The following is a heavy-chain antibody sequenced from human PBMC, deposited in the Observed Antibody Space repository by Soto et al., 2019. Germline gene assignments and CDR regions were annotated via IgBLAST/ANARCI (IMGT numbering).Heavy chain of an antibody. CDR2: INPSGGST. V-gene: IGHV1-46*01. J-gene: IGHJ4*02. CDR1: GYTFTSYY. D-gene: IGHD2-8*01. Sequence: ASVKVSCKASGYTFTSYYMHWVRQAPGQGLEWMGIINPSGGSTSYAQKFQGRVTMTRDTSTSTVYMELSSLRSEDTAVYYCARGYCTNGVCYKTFDYWGQGTLVTVSS. CDR3: ARGYCTNGVCYKTFDY.